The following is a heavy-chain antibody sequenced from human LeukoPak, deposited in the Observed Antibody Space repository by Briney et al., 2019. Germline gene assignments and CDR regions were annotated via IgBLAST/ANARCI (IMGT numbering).Heavy chain of an antibody. CDR1: GYSFINYW. D-gene: IGHD6-19*01. Sequence: GESLKISCKGSGYSFINYWIGWVRQMPGKGLEWMAIIYPGDSDTKYSPSFQGQVTISADKSITTAFLQWSSLKASDTAMYYCAILSSGWYYFDYWGQEPWSPSPQ. J-gene: IGHJ4*01. V-gene: IGHV5-51*01. CDR3: AILSSGWYYFDY. CDR2: IYPGDSDT.